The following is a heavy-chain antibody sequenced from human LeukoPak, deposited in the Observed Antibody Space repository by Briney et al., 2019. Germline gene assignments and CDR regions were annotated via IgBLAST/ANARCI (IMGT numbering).Heavy chain of an antibody. V-gene: IGHV1-18*01. D-gene: IGHD6-6*01. CDR2: ISAYNGNT. Sequence: GESLKISCKGSGYSFTSYGISWVRQAPGQGLEWMGWISAYNGNTNYAQKLQGRVTMTTDTSTSTAYMELRSLRSDDTAVYYCARYSSSSGNFDYWGQGTLVTVSS. CDR3: ARYSSSSGNFDY. J-gene: IGHJ4*02. CDR1: GYSFTSYG.